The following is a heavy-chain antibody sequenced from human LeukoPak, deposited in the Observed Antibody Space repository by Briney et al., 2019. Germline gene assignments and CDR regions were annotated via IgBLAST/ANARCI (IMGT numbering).Heavy chain of an antibody. V-gene: IGHV1-69*06. J-gene: IGHJ4*02. Sequence: SVKVSSKASGGTFIIYAISWVRQAPGQGGEGMGGIIPIFGTANYAQKFQGRVTITADKSTSTAYMELSSLRSEDTAVYYCARDRVGYSYGPFDYWGQGTLVTVSS. CDR2: IIPIFGTA. CDR1: GGTFIIYA. D-gene: IGHD5-18*01. CDR3: ARDRVGYSYGPFDY.